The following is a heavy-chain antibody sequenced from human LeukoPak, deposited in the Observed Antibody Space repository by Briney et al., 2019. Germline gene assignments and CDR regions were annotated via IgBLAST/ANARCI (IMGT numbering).Heavy chain of an antibody. J-gene: IGHJ4*02. V-gene: IGHV4-4*09. Sequence: SETLSLTCTVSRGSISGSIRSYYWSWLRQPPGKGLEWIGYISSSGSVNDNPSLRSRVTISVDTSKNQFFLNLSSVSAADTAVYYCARIPLGYSGAYYFDCWGQGTLVTVSP. CDR2: ISSSGSV. D-gene: IGHD5-12*01. CDR1: RGSISGSIRSYY. CDR3: ARIPLGYSGAYYFDC.